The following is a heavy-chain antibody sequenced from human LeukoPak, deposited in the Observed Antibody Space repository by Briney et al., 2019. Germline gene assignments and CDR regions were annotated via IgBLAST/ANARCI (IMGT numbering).Heavy chain of an antibody. CDR3: ARDINPNYYGSGSYYTDRLAYYYYGMDV. CDR2: INPNSGGT. CDR1: GYTFTGYY. D-gene: IGHD3-10*01. Sequence: ASVKVSCKASGYTFTGYYMHWVRQAPGQGLEWMGWINPNSGGTNYAQKFQGWVTMTRDTSISTAYMELSRLRSDDTAVYYCARDINPNYYGSGSYYTDRLAYYYYGMDVWGQGTTVTVSS. J-gene: IGHJ6*02. V-gene: IGHV1-2*04.